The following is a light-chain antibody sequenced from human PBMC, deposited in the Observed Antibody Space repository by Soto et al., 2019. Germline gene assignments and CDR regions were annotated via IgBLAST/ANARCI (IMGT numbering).Light chain of an antibody. CDR2: GAS. CDR1: QSVSSSY. V-gene: IGKV3-20*01. Sequence: EIVLTQSPGTLSLSPGERATLSCRASQSVSSSYLAWYQQKPGQAPRLLIYGASSRATGIPDRFSGSGSGTDFTLTISRLEPEDFAVYXXQQYGSSPTWTFGQGTKVEIK. CDR3: QQYGSSPTWT. J-gene: IGKJ1*01.